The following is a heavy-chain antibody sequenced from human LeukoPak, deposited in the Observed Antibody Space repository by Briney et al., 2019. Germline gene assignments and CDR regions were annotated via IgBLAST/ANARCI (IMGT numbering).Heavy chain of an antibody. CDR1: GFTFSSYG. D-gene: IGHD3-22*01. CDR2: ISYDGSNK. CDR3: AKGKTGSGYSY. Sequence: GGSLRLSCAASGFTFSSYGMHWVRQAPGKGLEWVAVISYDGSNKYYADSVKGRFTISRDNSKNTLYLQMNSLRAEDTAVYYCAKGKTGSGYSYWGQGTLVTVSS. J-gene: IGHJ4*02. V-gene: IGHV3-30*18.